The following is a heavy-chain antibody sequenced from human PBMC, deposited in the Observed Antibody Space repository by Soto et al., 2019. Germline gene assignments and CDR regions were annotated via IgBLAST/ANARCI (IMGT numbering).Heavy chain of an antibody. D-gene: IGHD3-3*01. J-gene: IGHJ4*02. CDR1: GFTFSSYA. Sequence: GGSLRLSCAASGFTFSSYAISWVRQAPGKGLEWVSAITGSGGATYYADSVKGRFTISRDNSKNTLYLQMNSLRAEDTAVYYCAKDSRRSSYYDFWSGYYTGPSFDYWGQGTLVTAPQ. CDR2: ITGSGGAT. CDR3: AKDSRRSSYYDFWSGYYTGPSFDY. V-gene: IGHV3-23*01.